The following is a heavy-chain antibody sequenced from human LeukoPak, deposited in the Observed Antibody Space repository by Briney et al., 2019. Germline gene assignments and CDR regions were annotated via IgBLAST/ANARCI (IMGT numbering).Heavy chain of an antibody. D-gene: IGHD3-9*01. CDR3: AKEPLYYDILTGYPEEYFQH. Sequence: GGSLRLSCAASGFTVSSNYMSWVRQAPGKGLEWVSVIYSGGSTYYADSVKGRFTISRDNSKNTLYLQMNSLRAEDTAVYYCAKEPLYYDILTGYPEEYFQHWGQGTLVTVSS. V-gene: IGHV3-53*01. J-gene: IGHJ1*01. CDR1: GFTVSSNY. CDR2: IYSGGST.